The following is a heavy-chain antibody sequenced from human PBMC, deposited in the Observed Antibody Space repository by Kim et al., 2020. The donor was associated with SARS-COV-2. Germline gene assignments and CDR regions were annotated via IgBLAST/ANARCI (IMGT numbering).Heavy chain of an antibody. V-gene: IGHV1-24*01. J-gene: IGHJ4*02. Sequence: YAQKFQGRVTMTEDTSTDTAYMELSSLRSEDTAVYYCATLDYGDYQLDYWGQGTLVTVSS. CDR3: ATLDYGDYQLDY. D-gene: IGHD4-17*01.